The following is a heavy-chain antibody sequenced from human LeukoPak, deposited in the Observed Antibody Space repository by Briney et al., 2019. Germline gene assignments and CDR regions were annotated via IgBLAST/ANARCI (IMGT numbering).Heavy chain of an antibody. CDR2: INHSGST. V-gene: IGHV4-34*01. CDR1: GGSFSGYY. Sequence: SETLSLTCAVYGGSFSGYYWSWIRQPPGKGLEWIGEINHSGSTNYNPSLKSRVTISVDTSKNQFSLKLSSVTAADTAVYYCARFDSWSSRFYYYYMDVWGKGTTVTISS. CDR3: ARFDSWSSRFYYYYMDV. D-gene: IGHD6-13*01. J-gene: IGHJ6*03.